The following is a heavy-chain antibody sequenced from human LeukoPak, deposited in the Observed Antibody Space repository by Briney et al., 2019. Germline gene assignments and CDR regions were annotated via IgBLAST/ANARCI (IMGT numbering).Heavy chain of an antibody. CDR2: ISSSSSYI. CDR1: GFTFSSYS. V-gene: IGHV3-21*01. D-gene: IGHD6-13*01. Sequence: GGSLRLSCAASGFTFSSYSMNWVRQAPGKGLEWVSSISSSSSYIYYADSVKGRFTISRDNAKNSLYLQMNSLRAEDTAVYYCATQNRAAAARYSWFDPWGQGTLVTVSS. J-gene: IGHJ5*02. CDR3: ATQNRAAAARYSWFDP.